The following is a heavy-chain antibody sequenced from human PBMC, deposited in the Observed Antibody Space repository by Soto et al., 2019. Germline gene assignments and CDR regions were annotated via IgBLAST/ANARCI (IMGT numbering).Heavy chain of an antibody. D-gene: IGHD6-19*01. Sequence: GGSLRLSCAASGFTFSNCAMHWVRQAPGKGLEWVAVISYDGSDKYFADSVKGRFTISRDNSKNTLYLQMNSLRAEDTAVFYCARVASAYNSGWYFDYWGQGTLVTVSS. CDR3: ARVASAYNSGWYFDY. V-gene: IGHV3-30-3*01. CDR1: GFTFSNCA. J-gene: IGHJ4*02. CDR2: ISYDGSDK.